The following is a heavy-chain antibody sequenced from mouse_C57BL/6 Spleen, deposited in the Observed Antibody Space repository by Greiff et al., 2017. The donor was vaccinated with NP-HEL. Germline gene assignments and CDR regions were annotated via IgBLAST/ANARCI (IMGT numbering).Heavy chain of an antibody. CDR2: IDPETGGT. CDR3: TRGGEGHYFDY. Sequence: VQLQQSGAELVRPGASVTLSCKASGYTFTDYEMHWVKQTHVHGLEWIGAIDPETGGTAYNQKFKGKAILTADKSSSTAYMELRSLTSEESAVYYCTRGGEGHYFDYGGQGTTLAVSS. CDR1: GYTFTDYE. V-gene: IGHV1-15*01. J-gene: IGHJ2*01. D-gene: IGHD3-3*01.